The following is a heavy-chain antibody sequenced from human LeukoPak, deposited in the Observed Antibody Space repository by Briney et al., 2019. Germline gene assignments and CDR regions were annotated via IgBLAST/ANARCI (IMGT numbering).Heavy chain of an antibody. Sequence: GGTLRLSCAASGFTFSSYAMHWVRQAPGKGLEWVAVISYDGSNKYYAASVKGRFTISRDNSKNTLYLQMNSLRAEDTAVYYCARGYSRWLQSPGNFDYWGQGTLVTVSS. J-gene: IGHJ4*02. D-gene: IGHD5-24*01. V-gene: IGHV3-30*04. CDR3: ARGYSRWLQSPGNFDY. CDR2: ISYDGSNK. CDR1: GFTFSSYA.